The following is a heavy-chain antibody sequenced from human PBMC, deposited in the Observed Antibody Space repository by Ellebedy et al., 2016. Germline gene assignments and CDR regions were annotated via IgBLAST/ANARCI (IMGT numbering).Heavy chain of an antibody. D-gene: IGHD2-8*02. Sequence: ASVKVSXKASRYRFTNYLLHWVRQAPGQGLEWMGWINPNTGDTNAALKFQDRVTMTRDTSINTGYLELSRLRSDDTAMYFCASVDFSTGRDSHHDCWGQGTLVTVSS. CDR2: INPNTGDT. V-gene: IGHV1-2*02. CDR1: RYRFTNYL. CDR3: ASVDFSTGRDSHHDC. J-gene: IGHJ5*01.